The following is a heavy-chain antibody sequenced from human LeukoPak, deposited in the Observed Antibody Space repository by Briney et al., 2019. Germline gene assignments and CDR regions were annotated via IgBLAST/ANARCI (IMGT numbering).Heavy chain of an antibody. J-gene: IGHJ4*02. Sequence: AGGSLRLSCAGSGFPFSSHGMNWVRQAPGKGLEWVSGISPGGPTYYADSVKGRFTISRDDSKNTLYLQMRNLRADDTDVYYCAKDGAWLRFDDWGQGILVTVSS. D-gene: IGHD5-12*01. V-gene: IGHV3-23*01. CDR1: GFPFSSHG. CDR3: AKDGAWLRFDD. CDR2: ISPGGPT.